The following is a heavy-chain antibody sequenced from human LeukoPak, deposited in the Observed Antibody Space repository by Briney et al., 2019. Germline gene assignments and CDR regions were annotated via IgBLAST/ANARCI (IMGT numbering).Heavy chain of an antibody. J-gene: IGHJ4*02. V-gene: IGHV3-13*01. Sequence: GSLRLSCAASGFTFSRYAMHWVRQATGKGLEWVSGIGTAGETYYSGFVKGRFTISRENAKDSLYLQMNSLRAGDTAVYYCARGGWFGELPDIDHWGQGTLVTVSS. CDR2: IGTAGET. CDR1: GFTFSRYA. CDR3: ARGGWFGELPDIDH. D-gene: IGHD3-10*01.